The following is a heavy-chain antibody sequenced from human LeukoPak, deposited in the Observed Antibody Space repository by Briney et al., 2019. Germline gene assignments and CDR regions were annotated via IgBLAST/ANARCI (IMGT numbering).Heavy chain of an antibody. Sequence: PSETLSLTCVVSGGSISAYYWNWIRQPAGKGLEWIGRLHSSGETTSNPSLMSRATMSLDTSRNHFSLNLTSVTAADTAIYYCATLFGESSDFDHWGQGTLVTVSS. CDR1: GGSISAYY. V-gene: IGHV4-4*07. CDR2: LHSSGET. D-gene: IGHD3-10*02. J-gene: IGHJ4*02. CDR3: ATLFGESSDFDH.